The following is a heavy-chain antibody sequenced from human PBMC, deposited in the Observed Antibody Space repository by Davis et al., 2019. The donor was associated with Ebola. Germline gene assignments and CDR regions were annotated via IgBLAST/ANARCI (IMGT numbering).Heavy chain of an antibody. CDR2: INVYNGHT. CDR1: GYTFSGYA. V-gene: IGHV1-18*01. Sequence: AASVKVSCKTSGYTFSGYAISWVRQAPGQGLEWIGRINVYNGHTNYAQNVQGRVTVSTDTSTSIAYMELRSLRSDDTALYYCARDATTVTSIWSDSWGQGTLVTVSS. D-gene: IGHD4-17*01. CDR3: ARDATTVTSIWSDS. J-gene: IGHJ5*01.